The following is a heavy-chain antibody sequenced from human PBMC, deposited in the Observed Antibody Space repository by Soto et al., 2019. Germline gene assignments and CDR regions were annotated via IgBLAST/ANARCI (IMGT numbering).Heavy chain of an antibody. Sequence: QVQLVESGGGVVQPGRSLRLSCAASGFTFSSYAMHWVRQAPGKGLAGVAVISYDGSNKFYRDSVKGRFTISRDNSKNTLYLQINSLRYEDTAVYYCARGDREDIAVVVGARPGEYGVDVWGQGTTVTVSS. V-gene: IGHV3-30-3*01. CDR1: GFTFSSYA. CDR3: ARGDREDIAVVVGARPGEYGVDV. CDR2: ISYDGSNK. D-gene: IGHD2-15*01. J-gene: IGHJ6*02.